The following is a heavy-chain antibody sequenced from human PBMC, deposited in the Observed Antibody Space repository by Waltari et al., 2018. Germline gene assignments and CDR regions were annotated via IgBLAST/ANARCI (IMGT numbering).Heavy chain of an antibody. CDR2: IYYSGSA. V-gene: IGHV4-39*01. CDR3: ARHNKSPGIRLGYFDL. CDR1: GGSISSSSYY. D-gene: IGHD3-10*01. Sequence: QLQLQESGPGLVKPSETLSLTCTVSGGSISSSSYYWGWIRQPPGKGLEWIGSIYYSGSAYCNPSLKSRVTTSVDTSKNQFSLKLNSVTAADTAVYYCARHNKSPGIRLGYFDLWGRGTLVTVSS. J-gene: IGHJ2*01.